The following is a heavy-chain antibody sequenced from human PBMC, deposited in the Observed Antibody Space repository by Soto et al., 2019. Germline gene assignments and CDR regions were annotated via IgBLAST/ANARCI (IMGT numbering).Heavy chain of an antibody. CDR3: ARAHYYDSSGYSIRAY. CDR1: GLTLSPYC. Sequence: LLVSRAASGLTLSPYCMHGCRQAPGKGLEWVTVIWYDGSNKHYADSVKGRFTVSRDNFKNTLYLQMNSLRAEDTAVYYCARAHYYDSSGYSIRAYCAQGSSDTVSS. CDR2: IWYDGSNK. J-gene: IGHJ1*01. D-gene: IGHD3-22*01. V-gene: IGHV3-33*01.